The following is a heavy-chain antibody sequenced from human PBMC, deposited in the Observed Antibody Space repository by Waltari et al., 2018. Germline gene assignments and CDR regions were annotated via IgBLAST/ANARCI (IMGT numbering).Heavy chain of an antibody. CDR3: VRDRPHNWFDP. J-gene: IGHJ5*01. CDR2: VNNDGSDT. V-gene: IGHV3-74*01. Sequence: EEQVVESGGGLVQPGGSLRLSCAASGFTFDSYWMHWVRQVPGKGLVWVSRVNNDGSDTSYADFVKGRFTISRDNAKNTVYLQMNSRRVDDTAIYYCVRDRPHNWFDPWGQGTLVTVSS. CDR1: GFTFDSYW.